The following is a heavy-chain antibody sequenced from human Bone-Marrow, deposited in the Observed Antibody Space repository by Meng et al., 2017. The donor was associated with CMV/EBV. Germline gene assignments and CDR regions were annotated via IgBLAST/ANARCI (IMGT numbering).Heavy chain of an antibody. V-gene: IGHV3-21*04. J-gene: IGHJ4*02. D-gene: IGHD2-2*01. CDR2: ISSSSSYI. Sequence: GESLKISCAASGFTFSSYSMNWVRQAPGEGLEWVSSISSSSSYIYYADSVKGRFTISRDNSKNTLYLQMNSLRAEDTAVYYCAKALLASTSFNYWGQGTLVTVSS. CDR1: GFTFSSYS. CDR3: AKALLASTSFNY.